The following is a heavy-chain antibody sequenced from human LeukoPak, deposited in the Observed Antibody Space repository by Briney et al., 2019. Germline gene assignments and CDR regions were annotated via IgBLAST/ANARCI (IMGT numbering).Heavy chain of an antibody. CDR1: GFSFKDTW. CDR3: TTDPRD. V-gene: IGHV3-15*01. J-gene: IGHJ1*01. CDR2: IKSKSDGGTI. Sequence: GGSLRLSCAASGFSFKDTWMSWVRQAPGKGLEWLGRIKSKSDGGTIDYVAPVKGRFTISRDDSKNMVYLQMDSLRTEDTATYYCTTDPRDWGQGTLVTVSS.